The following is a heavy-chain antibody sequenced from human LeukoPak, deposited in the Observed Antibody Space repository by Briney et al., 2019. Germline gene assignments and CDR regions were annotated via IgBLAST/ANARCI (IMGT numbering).Heavy chain of an antibody. J-gene: IGHJ6*03. V-gene: IGHV1-18*01. CDR3: ARDGSSSSWYYYYYYMDV. CDR1: GYTFTSYG. Sequence: ASVKVSCKASGYTFTSYGISWVRQAPGQGLEWMGWISAYNGNTNYAQKLQGRVTMTADTSTSTAYMELRSLRSDDTAVYYCARDGSSSSWYYYYYYMDVWGKGTTVTISS. CDR2: ISAYNGNT. D-gene: IGHD6-13*01.